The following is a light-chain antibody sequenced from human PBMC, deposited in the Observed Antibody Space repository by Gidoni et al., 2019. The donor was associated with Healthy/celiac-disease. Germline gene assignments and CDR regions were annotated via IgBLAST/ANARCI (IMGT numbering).Light chain of an antibody. Sequence: DIVMTQSPLSLPVTPGEPASISFRSSQSLLHRNGYNYLDWYLQKPWQSPQLLIYLCSNRASGVPDRFSGSGSCTDFTLKISRVEAEDVGVYYCMQALQTRGFTFGPGTKVDIK. CDR2: LCS. V-gene: IGKV2-28*01. CDR1: QSLLHRNGYNY. J-gene: IGKJ3*01. CDR3: MQALQTRGFT.